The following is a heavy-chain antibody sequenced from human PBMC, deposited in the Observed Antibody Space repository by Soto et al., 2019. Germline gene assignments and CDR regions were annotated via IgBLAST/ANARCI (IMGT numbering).Heavy chain of an antibody. CDR2: IYPGDSDT. Sequence: GESLKISCKGSGYSFTSYWIGWVRQMPGKGLEWMGIIYPGDSDTRYSPSFQGQVTISADKSNSTAYLQWSSLKASDTAMYYCARQNWNYEVLNWFDPWGQGTLVTVSS. V-gene: IGHV5-51*01. J-gene: IGHJ5*02. CDR3: ARQNWNYEVLNWFDP. D-gene: IGHD1-7*01. CDR1: GYSFTSYW.